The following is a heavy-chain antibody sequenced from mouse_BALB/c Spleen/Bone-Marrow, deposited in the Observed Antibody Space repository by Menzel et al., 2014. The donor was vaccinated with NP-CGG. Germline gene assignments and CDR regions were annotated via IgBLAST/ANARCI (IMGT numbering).Heavy chain of an antibody. CDR1: GFDFSRYW. CDR3: ARLDYYGYLSY. V-gene: IGHV4-1*02. Sequence: EVKLVESGGGLVQPGGSLKLFCAASGFDFSRYWMSWVRQAPGKGLEWIGEINPESRTINYSPSLKDKFIISRDNAKNTLYLRLNKVRSEDTALYYCARLDYYGYLSYWGQGTTLTVSS. J-gene: IGHJ2*01. D-gene: IGHD1-2*01. CDR2: INPESRTI.